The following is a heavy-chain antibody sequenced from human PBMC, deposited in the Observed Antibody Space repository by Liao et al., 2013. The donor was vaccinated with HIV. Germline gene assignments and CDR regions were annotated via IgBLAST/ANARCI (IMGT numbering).Heavy chain of an antibody. CDR3: ARGPYCSGGSCYYYYYMDV. J-gene: IGHJ6*03. CDR2: AYYRGST. V-gene: IGHV4-59*08. D-gene: IGHD2-15*01. Sequence: QVQLHESGPGQVKPSETLSLTCTVTGGFFTSHYWSWIRQPPGKNLEWIGYAYYRGSTNYNPSLQSRVTISIDTSKNQFSLKLSSVTAADTAVYYCARGPYCSGGSCYYYYYMDVWGKGTTVTVSS. CDR1: GGFFTSHY.